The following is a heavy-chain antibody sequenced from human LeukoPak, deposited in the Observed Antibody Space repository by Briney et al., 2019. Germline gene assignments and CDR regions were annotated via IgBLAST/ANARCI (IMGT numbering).Heavy chain of an antibody. CDR1: GFTFSDYT. D-gene: IGHD5-18*01. CDR3: VRGEYSYGPLDYYYYMDV. Sequence: GGSLRLSCAASGFTFSDYTMNWVRQAPGKGLEWVSSISSSSSYIYYADSVKGRFTISRDNAKNSLSLQMKSLRAEDTAVFFCVRGEYSYGPLDYYYYMDVWGKGTTVTVSS. J-gene: IGHJ6*03. CDR2: ISSSSSYI. V-gene: IGHV3-21*01.